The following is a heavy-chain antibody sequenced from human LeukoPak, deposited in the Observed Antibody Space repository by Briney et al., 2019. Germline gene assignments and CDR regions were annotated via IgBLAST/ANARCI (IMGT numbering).Heavy chain of an antibody. CDR2: INDGGTT. V-gene: IGHV4-34*01. D-gene: IGHD2-2*01. CDR3: ARLSIVVDLTATVFDY. Sequence: SETLSLTCAVYGGSFSGHYWAWIRQPPGKGLEWIGEINDGGTTNSNPSLKSRVTMSVDTSKKQFSLKLGSVTAADTAVYYCARLSIVVDLTATVFDYWGQGVPVTVSS. J-gene: IGHJ4*02. CDR1: GGSFSGHY.